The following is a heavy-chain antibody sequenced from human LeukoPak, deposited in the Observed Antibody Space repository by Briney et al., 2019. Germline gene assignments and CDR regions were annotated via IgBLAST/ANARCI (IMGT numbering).Heavy chain of an antibody. CDR2: INHSGST. J-gene: IGHJ4*02. D-gene: IGHD2-8*01. CDR3: ARGYGDRV. Sequence: PSETLSLTCAVYGGSFSGYYWSWIRQPPGKGLEWIGEINHSGSTNYNPSLKSRVTISVDTSKNQFSLKLSSVTAADTAVYYCARGYGDRVWGQGTLVTVSS. CDR1: GGSFSGYY. V-gene: IGHV4-34*01.